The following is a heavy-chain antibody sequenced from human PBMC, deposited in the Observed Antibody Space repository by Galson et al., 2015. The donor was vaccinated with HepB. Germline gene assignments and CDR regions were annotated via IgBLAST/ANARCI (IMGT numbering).Heavy chain of an antibody. Sequence: SVKVSCKASGFTFTSSAVQWVRQARGQRLEWIGWIVVGSGNTNYAQKFQERVTITRDMSTSTAYMELWSLRSDDTAVYYCARVRLPPEGYFDLWGRGTLVTVSS. CDR2: IVVGSGNT. V-gene: IGHV1-58*01. D-gene: IGHD2-15*01. J-gene: IGHJ2*01. CDR3: ARVRLPPEGYFDL. CDR1: GFTFTSSA.